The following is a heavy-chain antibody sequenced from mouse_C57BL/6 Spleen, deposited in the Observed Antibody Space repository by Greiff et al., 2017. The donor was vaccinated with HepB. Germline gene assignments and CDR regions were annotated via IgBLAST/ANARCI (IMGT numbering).Heavy chain of an antibody. CDR2: ISDGGSYT. CDR1: GFTFSSYA. D-gene: IGHD1-1*01. J-gene: IGHJ2*01. V-gene: IGHV5-4*01. CDR3: ARDGGDYVSSYEYFDY. Sequence: EVQLVESGGGLVKPGGSLKLSCAASGFTFSSYAMSWVRQTPEKRLEWVATISDGGSYTYYPDNVKGRFTISRDNAKNNLYLQMSHLKSEDTAMYYCARDGGDYVSSYEYFDYWGQGPTLPVSS.